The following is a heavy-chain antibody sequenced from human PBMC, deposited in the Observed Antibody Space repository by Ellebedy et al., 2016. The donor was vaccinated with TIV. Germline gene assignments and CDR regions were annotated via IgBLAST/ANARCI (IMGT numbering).Heavy chain of an antibody. Sequence: AASVKVSCKASGGTFSSYAISWVRQAPGQGLEWMGGIITIFGTPKNAQKFQGRVTIIADESTSTAYMELSSLRSEDTAVYYCARDRVGSGFGAFDIWGQGTMVTVSS. CDR3: ARDRVGSGFGAFDI. CDR1: GGTFSSYA. J-gene: IGHJ3*02. V-gene: IGHV1-69*13. D-gene: IGHD3-10*01. CDR2: IITIFGTP.